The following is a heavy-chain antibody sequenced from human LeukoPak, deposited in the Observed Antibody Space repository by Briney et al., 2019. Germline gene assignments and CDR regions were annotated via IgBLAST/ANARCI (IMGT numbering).Heavy chain of an antibody. V-gene: IGHV4-59*01. CDR1: GGSISSYY. CDR2: IYYSGST. CDR3: ARGELRVGATAFDY. D-gene: IGHD1-26*01. J-gene: IGHJ4*02. Sequence: SETLSLTCTVSGGSISSYYWSWIRQPPGKGLEWIGYIYYSGSTNHNPSLKSRVTMSVDTSKKQFSLKLSSVTAADTAVYYCARGELRVGATAFDYWGQGTLVTVCS.